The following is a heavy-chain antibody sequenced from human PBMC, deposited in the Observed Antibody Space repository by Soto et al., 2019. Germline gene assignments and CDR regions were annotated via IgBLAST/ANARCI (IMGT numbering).Heavy chain of an antibody. CDR2: VNPISGDT. Sequence: AAVKVSCKASGYTFTGYCLHWVRQAPGQGLEWMGWVNPISGDTNYAQKFQDRVIMTRDRSITTVHMELSRLRSDDTAVYYCAREEGFRITMDRGRWFDPWGQGTLVTVSS. D-gene: IGHD3-10*01. CDR1: GYTFTGYC. CDR3: AREEGFRITMDRGRWFDP. J-gene: IGHJ5*02. V-gene: IGHV1-2*02.